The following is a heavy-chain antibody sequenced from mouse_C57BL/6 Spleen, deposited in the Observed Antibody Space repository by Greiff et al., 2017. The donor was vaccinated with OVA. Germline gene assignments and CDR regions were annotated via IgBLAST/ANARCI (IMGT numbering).Heavy chain of an antibody. CDR2: ISRGGDYI. Sequence: EVNLVESGEGLVKPGGSLKLSCAASGFTFSSYAMSWVRQTPEKRLEWVAYISRGGDYIYYADTVKGRFTISRDNARNTLYLQMSSLKSEDTAMYYCTRGDYSNYEGDAMDYWGQGTSVTVSS. V-gene: IGHV5-9-1*02. CDR3: TRGDYSNYEGDAMDY. CDR1: GFTFSSYA. D-gene: IGHD2-5*01. J-gene: IGHJ4*01.